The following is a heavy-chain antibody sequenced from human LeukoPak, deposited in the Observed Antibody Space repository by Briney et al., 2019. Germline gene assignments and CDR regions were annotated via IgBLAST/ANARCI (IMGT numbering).Heavy chain of an antibody. J-gene: IGHJ4*02. V-gene: IGHV4-59*01. CDR1: GGSISSYY. D-gene: IGHD3-16*02. CDR3: ARTYYDYVWGSYRPWYFDY. Sequence: SETLSLTCTVSGGSISSYYWSWIRQPPGKGLEWIGYIYYSGSTNYNPSLKSRVTISVDTSKNQFSLKLSSVTAADTAVYYCARTYYDYVWGSYRPWYFDYWGQGTLVTVSS. CDR2: IYYSGST.